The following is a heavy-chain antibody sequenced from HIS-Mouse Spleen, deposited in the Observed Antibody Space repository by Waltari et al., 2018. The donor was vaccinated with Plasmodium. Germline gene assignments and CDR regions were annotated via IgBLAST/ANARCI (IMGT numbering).Heavy chain of an antibody. D-gene: IGHD1-26*01. Sequence: EVQLVESGGGLVQPGGSMRLPCSASGFPFGSYSMNWVRQAPGKGLEWVSYISSSSSTIYYADSVKGRFTISRDNAKNSLYLQMNSLRAEDTAVYYCARADGSYWYFDLWGRGTLVTVSS. CDR2: ISSSSSTI. CDR1: GFPFGSYS. J-gene: IGHJ2*01. CDR3: ARADGSYWYFDL. V-gene: IGHV3-48*01.